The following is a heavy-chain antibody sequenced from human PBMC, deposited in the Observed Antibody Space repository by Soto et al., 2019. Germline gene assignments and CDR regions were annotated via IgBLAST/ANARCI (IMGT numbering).Heavy chain of an antibody. V-gene: IGHV3-23*01. CDR2: ISGSGGST. CDR1: GFTFSSYA. J-gene: IGHJ4*02. CDR3: AKVSMVRGVIMSGDY. Sequence: LRLSCAASGFTFSSYAMSWVRQAPGKGLEWVSAISGSGGSTYYADSVKGRFTISRDNSKNTLYLQMNSLRAEDTAVYYCAKVSMVRGVIMSGDYWGQGTLVTVSS. D-gene: IGHD3-10*01.